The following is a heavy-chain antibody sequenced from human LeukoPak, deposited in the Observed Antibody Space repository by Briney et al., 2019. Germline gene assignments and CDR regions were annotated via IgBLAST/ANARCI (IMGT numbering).Heavy chain of an antibody. CDR3: VKDEDWGFGS. CDR1: GFNFRDYG. Sequence: PGGSLRLSCAASGFNFRDYGMHWVRRTPGKGLEWVAFIRSDGSDKYYADSVKGRFTISRDTSRNTLYLQMNGLRAEDTAQYYCVKDEDWGFGSWGQGTLVTVSS. J-gene: IGHJ4*02. D-gene: IGHD7-27*01. CDR2: IRSDGSDK. V-gene: IGHV3-30*02.